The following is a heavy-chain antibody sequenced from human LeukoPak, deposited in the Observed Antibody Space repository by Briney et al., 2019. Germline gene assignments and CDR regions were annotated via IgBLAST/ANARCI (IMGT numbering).Heavy chain of an antibody. V-gene: IGHV4-31*03. D-gene: IGHD3-3*01. Sequence: PQTLSLTCTVSGGSIRSGGYYWSWVRQHPGKGLEWIGYIYYLGSTSYNPSLKSRVTISVDTSKNQFSLRLSSVTAADTAVYYCARFLWSDDIYFDYWGQGTLVTVSS. CDR3: ARFLWSDDIYFDY. J-gene: IGHJ4*02. CDR1: GGSIRSGGYY. CDR2: IYYLGST.